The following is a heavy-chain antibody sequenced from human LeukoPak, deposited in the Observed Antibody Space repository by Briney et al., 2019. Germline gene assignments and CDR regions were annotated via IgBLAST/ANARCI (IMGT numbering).Heavy chain of an antibody. J-gene: IGHJ4*02. D-gene: IGHD3-10*01. V-gene: IGHV4-39*01. CDR1: GGSISSSSYY. Sequence: PSETLSLTCTVSGGSISSSSYYWGWIRQPPGKGLEWIGSIYYSGSTYYNPSLKSRVTISVDTSKNQFSLKPSSVTAADTAVYYCARPAPRYYYGSGSYYFDYWGRGTLVTVSS. CDR3: ARPAPRYYYGSGSYYFDY. CDR2: IYYSGST.